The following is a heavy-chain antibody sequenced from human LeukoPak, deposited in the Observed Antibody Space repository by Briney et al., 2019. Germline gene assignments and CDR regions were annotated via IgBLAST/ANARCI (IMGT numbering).Heavy chain of an antibody. D-gene: IGHD1/OR15-1a*01. CDR2: ISCSSTYI. CDR1: GFSFRDYT. J-gene: IGHJ4*02. Sequence: GGSVRLSCAASGFSFRDYTMNWVRQAPGKGLEWVASISCSSTYIYFANSVRGRFTIPRDNAKNSLYLQMNSLRAEDTAVYYCAKDSPSRTATTEVPVDYWGQGSLVGVSS. CDR3: AKDSPSRTATTEVPVDY. V-gene: IGHV3-21*01.